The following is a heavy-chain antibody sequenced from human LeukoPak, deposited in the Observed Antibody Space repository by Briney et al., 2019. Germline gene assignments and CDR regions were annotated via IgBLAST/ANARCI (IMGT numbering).Heavy chain of an antibody. V-gene: IGHV3-30-3*02. D-gene: IGHD6-19*01. Sequence: GGSLRLSCAATGFTFSNYAIHWGRQAPGKGLEWVAFISDDGSRQHYADSVKGRFTISRDNSKNTLYLQMNSLRAEDTAVYYCAKETAVVGWYHGMDVWGQWTTVTVSS. CDR3: AKETAVVGWYHGMDV. CDR2: ISDDGSRQ. CDR1: GFTFSNYA. J-gene: IGHJ6*02.